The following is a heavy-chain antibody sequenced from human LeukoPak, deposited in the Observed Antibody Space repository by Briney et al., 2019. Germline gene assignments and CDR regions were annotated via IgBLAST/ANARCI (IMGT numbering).Heavy chain of an antibody. Sequence: ASAKVSCKASGYTFTSYDINWARQATGQGLEWMGWMNPNSGNTGYAQKFQGRVTMTRNTSISTAYMELSSLRSEDTAVYYCARGRDSSGFYFFENWGQGTLVTVSS. V-gene: IGHV1-8*01. CDR1: GYTFTSYD. D-gene: IGHD3-22*01. CDR2: MNPNSGNT. J-gene: IGHJ4*02. CDR3: ARGRDSSGFYFFEN.